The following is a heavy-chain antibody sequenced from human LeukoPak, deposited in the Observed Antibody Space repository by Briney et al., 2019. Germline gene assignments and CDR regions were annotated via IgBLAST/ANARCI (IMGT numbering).Heavy chain of an antibody. J-gene: IGHJ5*02. CDR1: GFTFSSYA. D-gene: IGHD3-10*01. CDR3: AKAPTMVRGVIIGNWFDP. Sequence: GGSLRLSCAASGFTFSSYAMSWVRQAPGKGLEWVSAISGSGGSTYYADSVKGRFTISRDNSKNTLYLQMNSLRAEDTAVYYCAKAPTMVRGVIIGNWFDPWGQRTLVTVSS. CDR2: ISGSGGST. V-gene: IGHV3-23*01.